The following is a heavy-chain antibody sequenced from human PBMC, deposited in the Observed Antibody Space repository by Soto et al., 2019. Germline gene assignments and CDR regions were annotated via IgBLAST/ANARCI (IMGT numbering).Heavy chain of an antibody. V-gene: IGHV1-18*04. CDR3: AKTHTRSSGRFVP. CDR1: GYTFTRFG. Sequence: QVELVQSGDEIRKPGASVTVSCKIAGYTFTRFGITWLRQAPGQGLEWMGWISPYSGNTKYSQTFQGRITTTSDKPTSTVYMDLSGLRSDDTAKYYCAKTHTRSSGRFVPWGQGTLVTVSS. CDR2: ISPYSGNT. J-gene: IGHJ5*02.